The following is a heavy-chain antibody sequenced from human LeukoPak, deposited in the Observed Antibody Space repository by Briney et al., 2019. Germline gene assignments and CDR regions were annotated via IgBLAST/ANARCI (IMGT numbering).Heavy chain of an antibody. D-gene: IGHD3-10*01. CDR2: ISSSSSYI. CDR1: GFTFSSYS. V-gene: IGHV3-21*01. Sequence: GGSLRLSCAASGFTFSSYSMNWVRQAPGKELEWVSSISSSSSYIYYADSVKGRFTISRDNAKNSLYLQMNSLRAEDTAVYYCARDYYGSGSYYQAGGMDVWGQGTTVTVSS. CDR3: ARDYYGSGSYYQAGGMDV. J-gene: IGHJ6*02.